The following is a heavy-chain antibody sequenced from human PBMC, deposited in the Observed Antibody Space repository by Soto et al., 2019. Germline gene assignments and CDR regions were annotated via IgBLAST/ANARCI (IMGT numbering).Heavy chain of an antibody. J-gene: IGHJ4*02. D-gene: IGHD3-22*01. CDR1: GDSVSSGSYY. Sequence: PSETLSLTCTVSGDSVSSGSYYWSWIRQAPGKGLEWIGYIQSSGNTNYNPSLKSRVTISLDTSKNQFSLNLRTVTAADTAVYYCARTNSRGYWAAWYWGQRTLVT. CDR3: ARTNSRGYWAAWY. V-gene: IGHV4-61*01. CDR2: IQSSGNT.